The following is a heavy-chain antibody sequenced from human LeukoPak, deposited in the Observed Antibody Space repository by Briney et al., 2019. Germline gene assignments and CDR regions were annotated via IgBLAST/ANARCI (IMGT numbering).Heavy chain of an antibody. CDR2: ISGSGGST. CDR3: AKGLYYYDSSGYREDSGYFDY. J-gene: IGHJ4*02. Sequence: GGSLRLSCAASGFTSSSYAMSWVRQAPGKGLEWVSAISGSGGSTYYADSVKGRFTISRDNSKNTLYLQMNSLRAEDTAVYYCAKGLYYYDSSGYREDSGYFDYWGQGTLVTVSS. CDR1: GFTSSSYA. V-gene: IGHV3-23*01. D-gene: IGHD3-22*01.